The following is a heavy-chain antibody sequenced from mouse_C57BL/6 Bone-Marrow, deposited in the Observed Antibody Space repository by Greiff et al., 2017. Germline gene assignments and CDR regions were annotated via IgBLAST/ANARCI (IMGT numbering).Heavy chain of an antibody. J-gene: IGHJ2*01. D-gene: IGHD4-1*01. CDR1: GYTFTSYW. Sequence: QVQLKQPGAELVKPGASVKMSCKASGYTFTSYWITWVKQMPGQGLEWIGDIYPTSGRTNYNEKFKSKAILTVDTSSNTAYMQLSSLTSEDSAVFYCARSGPLGRSFDYWGQGTTLTVSS. CDR2: IYPTSGRT. CDR3: ARSGPLGRSFDY. V-gene: IGHV1-55*01.